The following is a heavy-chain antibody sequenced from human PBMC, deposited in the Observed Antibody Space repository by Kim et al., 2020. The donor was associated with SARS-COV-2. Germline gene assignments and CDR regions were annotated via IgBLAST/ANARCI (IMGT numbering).Heavy chain of an antibody. CDR3: ARGNLHRGVD. CDR1: GFTFSAYW. D-gene: IGHD3-10*01. CDR2: INNDGSQE. Sequence: GGSLRLSCAASGFTFSAYWMTWVRQAPGKGLEWVANINNDGSQEYYVDSVKGRFTISRDNAKNSLYLQLNSLRAEDTAVYYCARGNLHRGVDWGQGTLVTVSS. J-gene: IGHJ4*02. V-gene: IGHV3-7*04.